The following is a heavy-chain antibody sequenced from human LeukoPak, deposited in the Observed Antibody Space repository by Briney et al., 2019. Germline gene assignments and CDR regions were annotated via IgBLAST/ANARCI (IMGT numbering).Heavy chain of an antibody. CDR2: IHTSGST. V-gene: IGHV4-4*07. Sequence: SETLSLTCTVSGGSIRTYYWSWIRQPAGKGLEWIGRIHTSGSTNYNPSLESRVTMSVDTSKNKFSLNLTSVTAADTAVYFCARGLPVPAHDTFDIWGQGTMVTVSS. CDR1: GGSIRTYY. CDR3: ARGLPVPAHDTFDI. J-gene: IGHJ3*02. D-gene: IGHD2-2*01.